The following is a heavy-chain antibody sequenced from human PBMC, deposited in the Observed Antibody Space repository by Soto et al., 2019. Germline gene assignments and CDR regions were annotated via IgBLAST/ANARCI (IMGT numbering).Heavy chain of an antibody. Sequence: GASVKVSCKASGYTFTRSGISWVRQAPGQGPEWMGWISSYNGDTNYAQTFQGRVTMTTDTSTSTAYMELRSLRSDDTAVYYCARGEERVAMPSGYWGQGTLVTVSS. D-gene: IGHD2-2*01. CDR2: ISSYNGDT. J-gene: IGHJ4*02. CDR1: GYTFTRSG. V-gene: IGHV1-18*01. CDR3: ARGEERVAMPSGY.